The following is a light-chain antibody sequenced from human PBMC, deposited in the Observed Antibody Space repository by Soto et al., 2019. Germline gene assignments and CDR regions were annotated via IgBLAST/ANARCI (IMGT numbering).Light chain of an antibody. CDR1: QSISSW. CDR3: QHYNNYSRT. V-gene: IGKV1-5*03. CDR2: KAS. Sequence: DIQMTQSPSPLSASVGDRVTITCRASQSISSWLAWCQHKPGKAPKLLICKASSLESGVPSRFSGSGSGTEFTLTISSLQPDDFATYYCQHYNNYSRTFGQGTKVDIK. J-gene: IGKJ1*01.